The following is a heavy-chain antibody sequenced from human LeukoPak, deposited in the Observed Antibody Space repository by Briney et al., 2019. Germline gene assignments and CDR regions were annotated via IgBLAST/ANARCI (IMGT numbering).Heavy chain of an antibody. Sequence: PSETLSLTCTVSGGSISSHYWSWIRQPPGKGLEWIGYTYDSGSTNYNPSLKSRVTISVDTSKNQFSLKLSSVTAADTAMYYCARVGGTNYYYYGMDVWGQGTTVTVSS. CDR1: GGSISSHY. CDR2: TYDSGST. D-gene: IGHD1-1*01. J-gene: IGHJ6*02. CDR3: ARVGGTNYYYYGMDV. V-gene: IGHV4-59*11.